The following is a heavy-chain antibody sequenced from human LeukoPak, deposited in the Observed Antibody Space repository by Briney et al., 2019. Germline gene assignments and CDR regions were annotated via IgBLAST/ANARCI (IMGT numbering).Heavy chain of an antibody. J-gene: IGHJ4*02. V-gene: IGHV3-49*03. CDR2: IRSKAYGATT. Sequence: GRSLRLSCTASGFTFGDYAMSWFHQAPGKGLQWVGYIRSKAYGATTEYAASVKGRFTISRDDSKSIAYLQMNSLKTEDTAVYYCTREYYYHSSGFDYWGQGTLVTVSS. CDR3: TREYYYHSSGFDY. D-gene: IGHD3-22*01. CDR1: GFTFGDYA.